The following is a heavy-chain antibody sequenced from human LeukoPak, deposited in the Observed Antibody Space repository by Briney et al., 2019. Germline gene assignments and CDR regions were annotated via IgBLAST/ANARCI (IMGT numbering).Heavy chain of an antibody. J-gene: IGHJ4*02. V-gene: IGHV4-61*02. D-gene: IGHD3-22*01. Sequence: PSQTLSLTCTVSGGSTSSGSFYWSWIRQTAGKGLEWIGRIYPSGDSQYSPSFRSRATISLDTRNQFSLKLSSVTAADTAVYFCARGYDRNGYQSRGFDYWGQGALVNVSS. CDR3: ARGYDRNGYQSRGFDY. CDR2: IYPSGDS. CDR1: GGSTSSGSFY.